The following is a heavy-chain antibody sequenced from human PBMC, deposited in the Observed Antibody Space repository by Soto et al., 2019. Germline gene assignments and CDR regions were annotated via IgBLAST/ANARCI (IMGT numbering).Heavy chain of an antibody. CDR2: IYSGGST. CDR1: GFTVSSKY. J-gene: IGHJ3*02. CDR3: ARGMSMITFGGVIVTAAFDI. D-gene: IGHD3-16*02. V-gene: IGHV3-66*01. Sequence: LRLSCAASGFTVSSKYMSWVRQAPGKGLEWVSVIYSGGSTYYADSVKGRFTISRDNSKNTLYLQMNSLRAEDTAVYYCARGMSMITFGGVIVTAAFDIWGQGTMVTLSS.